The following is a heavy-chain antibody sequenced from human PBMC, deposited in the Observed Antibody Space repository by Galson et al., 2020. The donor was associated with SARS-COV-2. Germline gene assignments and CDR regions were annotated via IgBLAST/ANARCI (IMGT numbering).Heavy chain of an antibody. CDR2: IYYSGST. J-gene: IGHJ3*02. Sequence: SETLSLTCTVSSGSISSYYWSWIRQPPGKGLEWIGYIYYSGSTHYNPSLKSRVTISVDTSKNQFSLTLSSVTAADTAVYYCARYALWGAFDIWGQGTMVTVSS. CDR1: SGSISSYY. V-gene: IGHV4-59*08. D-gene: IGHD3-10*01. CDR3: ARYALWGAFDI.